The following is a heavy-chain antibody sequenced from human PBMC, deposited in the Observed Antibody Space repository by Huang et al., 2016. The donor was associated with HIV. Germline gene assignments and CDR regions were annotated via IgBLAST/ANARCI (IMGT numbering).Heavy chain of an antibody. CDR1: GGSFSGYF. V-gene: IGHV4-34*02. CDR2: INHAGVT. J-gene: IGHJ5*01. Sequence: QVQLEQWGAGLLKPSETLSLTCAVYGGSFSGYFWNWFRQSPGKGLEWIGQINHAGVTDYNPSLKSRATISVDTSKNQVSLKLTSVTAADTAIYYCAREIMISFGGPFDSWGHGNLVTVSS. CDR3: AREIMISFGGPFDS. D-gene: IGHD3-16*01.